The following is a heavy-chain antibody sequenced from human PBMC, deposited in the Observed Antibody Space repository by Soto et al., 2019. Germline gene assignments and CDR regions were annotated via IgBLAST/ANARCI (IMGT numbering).Heavy chain of an antibody. CDR3: ARDQRDYDFWSGSSSWYSWFDP. Sequence: SETLSLTCTVSGGSVSSGSYYWSWIRQPPGKGLEWIGYIYYSGSTNYNPSLKSRVTISVDTSKNQFSLKLSSVTAADTAVYYCARDQRDYDFWSGSSSWYSWFDPWGQGTLV. D-gene: IGHD3-3*01. CDR2: IYYSGST. CDR1: GGSVSSGSYY. V-gene: IGHV4-61*01. J-gene: IGHJ5*02.